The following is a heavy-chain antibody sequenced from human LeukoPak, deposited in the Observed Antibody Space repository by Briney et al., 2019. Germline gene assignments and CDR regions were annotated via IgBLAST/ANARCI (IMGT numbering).Heavy chain of an antibody. D-gene: IGHD3-22*01. CDR3: ARQSYDSSASPTFFDF. Sequence: SETLSLTCTVSGGSISSSFYYWGWIRQPPGKGLEWIGSIYYSGSTYYNPSLKSRVTISVDTSKNQFSLKLSSVTAADTAVYYCARQSYDSSASPTFFDFWGQGTLVTVSS. V-gene: IGHV4-39*01. CDR2: IYYSGST. CDR1: GGSISSSFYY. J-gene: IGHJ4*02.